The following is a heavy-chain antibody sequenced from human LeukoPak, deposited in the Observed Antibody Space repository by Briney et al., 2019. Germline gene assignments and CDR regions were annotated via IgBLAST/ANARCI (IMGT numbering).Heavy chain of an antibody. V-gene: IGHV1-3*01. Sequence: ASVKVSCKASGYTFTSYAMHWVRQAPGQRLEWMGWINAGNGNTKYSQKFQGRVTITRDTSASTAYMELSSLRSGDTAVYYCARVSLWYSSGWVFDYWGQGTLVTVSS. CDR1: GYTFTSYA. J-gene: IGHJ4*02. CDR3: ARVSLWYSSGWVFDY. D-gene: IGHD6-19*01. CDR2: INAGNGNT.